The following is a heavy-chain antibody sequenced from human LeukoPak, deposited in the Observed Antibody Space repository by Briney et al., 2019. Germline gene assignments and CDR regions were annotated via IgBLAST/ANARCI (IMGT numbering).Heavy chain of an antibody. CDR2: IWYDGSKN. J-gene: IGHJ4*02. V-gene: IGHV3-33*01. D-gene: IGHD2-2*02. Sequence: PGRSLRLSCAASGFTFRNYGMHWVRQAPGKGLEWVAIIWYDGSKNYYADSVKGRFTISRDNFNNTLYLQMNSLRAEDTALYYCARAPYTTGRSFYFDSWGQGTLVTVSS. CDR1: GFTFRNYG. CDR3: ARAPYTTGRSFYFDS.